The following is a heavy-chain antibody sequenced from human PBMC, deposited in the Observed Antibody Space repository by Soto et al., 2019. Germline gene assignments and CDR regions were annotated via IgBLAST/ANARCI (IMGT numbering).Heavy chain of an antibody. CDR3: ARGVTTVTTGNWFDP. V-gene: IGHV1-69*01. D-gene: IGHD4-17*01. CDR1: GDTFSKYA. Sequence: QVQLVQSGAEVKEPGSSVKVSCKASGDTFSKYAISWVRQAPGQGLDWMGGIIPTLGITDFPQKFRGRVTLTADESTSTAYLELSSLTSEDTALYYCARGVTTVTTGNWFDPWGQGTLVTVSS. CDR2: IIPTLGIT. J-gene: IGHJ5*02.